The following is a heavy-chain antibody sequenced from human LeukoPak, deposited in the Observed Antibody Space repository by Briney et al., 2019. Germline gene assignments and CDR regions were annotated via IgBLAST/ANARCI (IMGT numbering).Heavy chain of an antibody. Sequence: PGGSLRLSCAASGFSFSRYWMHWVRQAPGKGLVWVSRMNSDGSSTNYADSVKGRFTISRDNAKNTLYLQMSSLRADDTAVYYCAKGRTGYLPGFWGQGTLVTVSS. CDR2: MNSDGSST. CDR1: GFSFSRYW. V-gene: IGHV3-74*01. CDR3: AKGRTGYLPGF. D-gene: IGHD1-14*01. J-gene: IGHJ4*02.